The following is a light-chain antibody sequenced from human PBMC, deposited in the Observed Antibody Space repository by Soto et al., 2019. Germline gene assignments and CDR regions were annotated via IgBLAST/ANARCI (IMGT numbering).Light chain of an antibody. CDR2: DAS. CDR3: QRRSNWSTT. V-gene: IGKV3-11*01. J-gene: IGKJ1*01. Sequence: EIVLTQSPATLSVSPGEISTVSLRASQSVSSYLAWYQQKPGQAPRLLIYDASNRATGIPARFSGSGSGTDFTLTISSLQPEDFATYYCQRRSNWSTTFGQGTKVDIK. CDR1: QSVSSY.